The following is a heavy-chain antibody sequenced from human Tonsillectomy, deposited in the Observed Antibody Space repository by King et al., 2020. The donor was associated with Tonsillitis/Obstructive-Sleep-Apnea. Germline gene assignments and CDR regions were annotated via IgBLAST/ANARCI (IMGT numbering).Heavy chain of an antibody. J-gene: IGHJ6*02. D-gene: IGHD3-10*01. V-gene: IGHV1-18*01. CDR3: ARDPMLILWFGRLQVHGGYYYGMDV. CDR1: GYTFTSYG. CDR2: ISAYNGNT. Sequence: VQLVESGAEVKKPGASVKVSCKASGYTFTSYGISWVRQAPGQGLEWMGWISAYNGNTNYAQKLQGRVTMTTDTSTSTAYMEVRSLRSDDTAVYYCARDPMLILWFGRLQVHGGYYYGMDVWGQGTTVTVSS.